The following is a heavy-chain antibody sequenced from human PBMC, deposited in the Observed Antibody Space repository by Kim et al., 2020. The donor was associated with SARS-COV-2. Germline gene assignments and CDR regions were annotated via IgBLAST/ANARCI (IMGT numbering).Heavy chain of an antibody. J-gene: IGHJ4*01. CDR3: AKAVYSDGLLVHPCAY. CDR2: ISYDGSNK. Sequence: GGSLRLSCAASGFTFSSYGMHWVRQAPGKGLEWVAVISYDGSNKYYADSVKGRFTISRDNSKNTLYLQMNSLRAEDTAVYYCAKAVYSDGLLVHPCAYWG. V-gene: IGHV3-30*18. D-gene: IGHD5-18*01. CDR1: GFTFSSYG.